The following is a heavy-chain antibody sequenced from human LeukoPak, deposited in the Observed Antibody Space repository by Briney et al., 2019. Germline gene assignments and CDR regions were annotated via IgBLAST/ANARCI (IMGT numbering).Heavy chain of an antibody. J-gene: IGHJ4*02. CDR2: ISNNGGST. D-gene: IGHD2-15*01. V-gene: IGHV3-23*01. Sequence: PGGSLRLSCAATGFTFSNYAMSWVRQAPGRGLEWVSAISNNGGSTYDADSMKGRFTISRDNSKNTLHLQMNSLRAEDTAVYHCAKQLVYCSDGSCYFDYWGQGTLVTVSS. CDR1: GFTFSNYA. CDR3: AKQLVYCSDGSCYFDY.